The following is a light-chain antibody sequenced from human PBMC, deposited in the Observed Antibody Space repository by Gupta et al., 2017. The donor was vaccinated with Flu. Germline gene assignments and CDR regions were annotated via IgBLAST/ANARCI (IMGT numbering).Light chain of an antibody. CDR2: RNN. CDR1: RSNIGDNY. Sequence: RVTLSCSGSRSNIGDNYVNWYQHLPGTAPKLLIYRNNQRPSGLPDRFSGSKSGTSASLAISGLRSEDVAHYYCASYDDSLRGQVFGGGTKLTVL. CDR3: ASYDDSLRGQV. V-gene: IGLV1-47*01. J-gene: IGLJ3*02.